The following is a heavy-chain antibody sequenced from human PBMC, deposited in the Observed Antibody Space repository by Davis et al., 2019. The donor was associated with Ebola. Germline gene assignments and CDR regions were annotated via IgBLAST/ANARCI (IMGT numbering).Heavy chain of an antibody. CDR1: GFAFSSCS. D-gene: IGHD4-11*01. CDR3: ARETYPTTFNWFDP. V-gene: IGHV3-30*02. J-gene: IGHJ5*02. Sequence: GESLKISCAASGFAFSSCSMHWVRQAPGKGLEWVAVILYDGSDKYYADSVKGRFTISRDNSKNTLYLQMNSLRPDDTAVYYCARETYPTTFNWFDPWGQGTLVTVSS. CDR2: ILYDGSDK.